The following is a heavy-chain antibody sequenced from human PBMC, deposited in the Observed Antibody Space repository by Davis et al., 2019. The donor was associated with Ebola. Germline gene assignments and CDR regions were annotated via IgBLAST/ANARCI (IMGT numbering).Heavy chain of an antibody. Sequence: MPGGSLRLSCTVSGGSISSSDYYWGWIRQPPGKGLEWIGSIYYSGSTYYNPSLKSRVTISVDTSKNQFSLKLSSVTAADMAVYYSARREYITMIVVVIHDAFDIWGQGTMVTVSS. CDR1: GGSISSSDYY. V-gene: IGHV4-39*01. D-gene: IGHD3-22*01. J-gene: IGHJ3*02. CDR2: IYYSGST. CDR3: ARREYITMIVVVIHDAFDI.